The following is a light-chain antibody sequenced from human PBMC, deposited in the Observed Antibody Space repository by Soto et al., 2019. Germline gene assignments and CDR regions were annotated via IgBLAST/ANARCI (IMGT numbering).Light chain of an antibody. Sequence: LTEPPSASGSPGQSVTISCAGSSNDVGKYDYVSWYQQHPGKAPKLMIYEVTKRPSGVPGRFSGSKSGNTASLTVSGLQADDEGDYYCSAYAGSDNTLFVSGTKVTVL. J-gene: IGLJ1*01. V-gene: IGLV2-8*01. CDR3: SAYAGSDNTL. CDR2: EVT. CDR1: SNDVGKYDY.